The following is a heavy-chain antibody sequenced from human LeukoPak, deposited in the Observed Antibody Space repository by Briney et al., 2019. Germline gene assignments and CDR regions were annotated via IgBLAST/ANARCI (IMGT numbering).Heavy chain of an antibody. CDR1: GGSISGYY. CDR2: IYYSGST. CDR3: ARTRSAYYDSSGYYYDY. J-gene: IGHJ4*02. Sequence: SETLSLTCTVSGGSISGYYWSWIRQPPGKGLEWIGYIYYSGSTNYNPSLKSRVTISVDTSKNQFSLKLSSVTAADTAVYYCARTRSAYYDSSGYYYDYWGQGTLVTVSS. D-gene: IGHD3-22*01. V-gene: IGHV4-59*01.